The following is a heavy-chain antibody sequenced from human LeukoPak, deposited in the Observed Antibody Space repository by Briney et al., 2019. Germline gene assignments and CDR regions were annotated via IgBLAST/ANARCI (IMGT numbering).Heavy chain of an antibody. CDR2: LGSRGDA. D-gene: IGHD3-10*01. Sequence: GGSLRLSCAASGFTFSNNAMAWVRQVPGKGLDWVSGLGSRGDASYADSVMGRFTISRDTSKNTLYLQMNNLTAEDTATYFCAKGRVVRGQFFDYWGLGTLVTVS. CDR3: AKGRVVRGQFFDY. V-gene: IGHV3-23*01. CDR1: GFTFSNNA. J-gene: IGHJ4*02.